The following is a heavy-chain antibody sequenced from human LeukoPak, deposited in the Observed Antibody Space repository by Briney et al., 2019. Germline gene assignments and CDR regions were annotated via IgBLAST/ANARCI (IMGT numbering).Heavy chain of an antibody. V-gene: IGHV3-48*01. CDR3: ASPTIAARSDWFDP. CDR2: ISSSSSTI. J-gene: IGHJ5*02. CDR1: GFTFSSYS. Sequence: GGSLRLSCAASGFTFSSYSMNWVRQAPGKGLEWVSYISSSSSTIYYADSVKGRFTISRDNAKNSLYLQMNSLGAEDTAVYYCASPTIAARSDWFDPWGQGTLVTVSS. D-gene: IGHD6-6*01.